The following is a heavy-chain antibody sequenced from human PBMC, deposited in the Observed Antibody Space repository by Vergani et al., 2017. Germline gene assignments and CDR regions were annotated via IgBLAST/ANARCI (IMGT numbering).Heavy chain of an antibody. J-gene: IGHJ5*02. CDR2: INPSGGST. CDR1: GYTFTSYY. Sequence: QVQLVQSGAEVKKPGASVKVSCQASGYTFTSYYIHWVRQAPGQGLEWMGIINPSGGSTNYAQKFQGRVTMTRDTSTSTVFMELGSLRSEDTAVYYCARGCGSTSCYKRGEDWFDPWGQGTLVTVSS. D-gene: IGHD2-2*02. CDR3: ARGCGSTSCYKRGEDWFDP. V-gene: IGHV1-46*01.